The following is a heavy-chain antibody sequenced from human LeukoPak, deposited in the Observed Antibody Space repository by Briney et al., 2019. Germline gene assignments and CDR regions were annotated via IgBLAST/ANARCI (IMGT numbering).Heavy chain of an antibody. CDR3: AKWVSSWYYDY. CDR1: GFTFSSYG. D-gene: IGHD6-13*01. J-gene: IGHJ4*02. V-gene: IGHV3-30*18. Sequence: PGRSLRLSCAAAGFTFSSYGMHWVRQAPGKGLEWVAVISYDGSNKYYADSVKGRFTISRDNSKNTLYLQMNSLRAEDTAVYYCAKWVSSWYYDYWGQGTLVTVSS. CDR2: ISYDGSNK.